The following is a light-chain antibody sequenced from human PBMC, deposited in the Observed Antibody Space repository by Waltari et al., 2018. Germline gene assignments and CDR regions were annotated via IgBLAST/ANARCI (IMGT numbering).Light chain of an antibody. CDR3: QQYHHWPLT. Sequence: EILLTQSPATLSVSPGERPTLSCRASQSFSTNLAWYQQKPGQVPRLIIYAASTRATGVAARFSGSGSGTEFTLTISSLQSEDFAVYYCQQYHHWPLTFGGGTEVEIK. J-gene: IGKJ4*01. CDR2: AAS. CDR1: QSFSTN. V-gene: IGKV3-15*01.